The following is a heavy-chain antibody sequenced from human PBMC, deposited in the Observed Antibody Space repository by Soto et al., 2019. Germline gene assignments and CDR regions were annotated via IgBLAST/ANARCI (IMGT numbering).Heavy chain of an antibody. J-gene: IGHJ3*02. CDR2: IFPADSDT. CDR3: ARGRIGTELRAFDI. Sequence: LKWVGIIFPADSDTRYSPSFQGQVTISADTSINTAHLQWSSLKASDTAIYYCARGRIGTELRAFDIWGQGTMVTVSS. V-gene: IGHV5-51*01. D-gene: IGHD1-7*01.